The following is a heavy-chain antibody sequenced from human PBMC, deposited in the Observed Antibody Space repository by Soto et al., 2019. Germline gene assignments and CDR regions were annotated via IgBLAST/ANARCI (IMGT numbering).Heavy chain of an antibody. CDR3: AKEYSSPYYYGSGSTFDI. Sequence: PGGSLRLSCAASGFTFDDYAMHWVRQAPGKGLEWVSGISWNSGSIGYADSVKGRFTISRDNAKNSLYLQMNSLRAEDTALYYCAKEYSSPYYYGSGSTFDIWGQGTMVTVSS. V-gene: IGHV3-9*01. D-gene: IGHD3-10*01. J-gene: IGHJ3*02. CDR2: ISWNSGSI. CDR1: GFTFDDYA.